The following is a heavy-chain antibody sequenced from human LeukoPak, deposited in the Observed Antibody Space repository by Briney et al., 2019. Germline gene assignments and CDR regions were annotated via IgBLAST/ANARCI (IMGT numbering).Heavy chain of an antibody. J-gene: IGHJ4*02. CDR2: ISGSGGST. V-gene: IGHV3-23*01. D-gene: IGHD5-24*01. Sequence: GGSLRLSCAASGFTFSTYEMNWVRQAPGKGLEWVSTISGSGGSTYYADSVKGRFTISRDNSKNTLYLQMNSLRAEDTAVYYCAKGRGWLQFFDYWGQGTLVTVSS. CDR1: GFTFSTYE. CDR3: AKGRGWLQFFDY.